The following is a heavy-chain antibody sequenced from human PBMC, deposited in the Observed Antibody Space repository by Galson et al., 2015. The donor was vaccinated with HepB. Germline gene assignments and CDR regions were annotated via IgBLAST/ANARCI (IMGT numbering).Heavy chain of an antibody. V-gene: IGHV1-69*06. CDR1: GGMFSTFA. CDR3: ASERELTLGLD. D-gene: IGHD7-27*01. Sequence: VKVSCKASGGMFSTFAISWVRQAPRQGPEWMGSIIPMYGTTNYAQNFQGRVTLTADKSTTTAYLELGSLRSEDTAVYYCASERELTLGLDWGQGTLVTVSS. CDR2: IIPMYGTT. J-gene: IGHJ4*02.